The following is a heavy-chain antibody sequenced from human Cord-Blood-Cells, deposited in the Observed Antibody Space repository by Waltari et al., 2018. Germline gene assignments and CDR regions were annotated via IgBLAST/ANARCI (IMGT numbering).Heavy chain of an antibody. CDR3: ARQDSSSWYNWFDP. D-gene: IGHD6-13*01. CDR2: INHSGST. J-gene: IGHJ5*02. V-gene: IGHV4-34*01. CDR1: GGSFSGYY. Sequence: QVQLQQWGAGLLKPSETLSLTCAVYGGSFSGYYWSWIRQPPGKGLEWIGEINHSGSTNYNPALKSRVTISVDTSKSQFSLKLSSVTAADTAVYYCARQDSSSWYNWFDPWGQGTLVTVSS.